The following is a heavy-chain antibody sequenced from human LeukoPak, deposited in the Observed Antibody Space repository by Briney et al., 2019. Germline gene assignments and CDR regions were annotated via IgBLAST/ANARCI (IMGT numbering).Heavy chain of an antibody. Sequence: SETLSLTCTVSGGSISSYYWSWIRQPPGKGLEWIGYIYYSGSTNYNPSLKSRVTISVDTSKNQFSLKLSSVTAADTAVYYCARPNGGFDAFDIWGQGTMVTVSS. CDR3: ARPNGGFDAFDI. D-gene: IGHD7-27*01. V-gene: IGHV4-59*12. CDR1: GGSISSYY. CDR2: IYYSGST. J-gene: IGHJ3*02.